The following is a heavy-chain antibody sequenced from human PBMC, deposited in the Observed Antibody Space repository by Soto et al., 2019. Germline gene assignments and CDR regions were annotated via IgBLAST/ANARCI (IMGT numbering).Heavy chain of an antibody. D-gene: IGHD6-13*01. CDR3: ARMASAGTLNWFDP. CDR1: GYTFINFD. Sequence: GASVKVSCKASGYTFINFDISWVRQAAGQGLEWLGWMNPGSGKTGYASKFQGRVAMTRDASTGTSHLKLSSLTSDDTAVYYCARMASAGTLNWFDPWGQGTLVTVSS. J-gene: IGHJ5*02. CDR2: MNPGSGKT. V-gene: IGHV1-8*02.